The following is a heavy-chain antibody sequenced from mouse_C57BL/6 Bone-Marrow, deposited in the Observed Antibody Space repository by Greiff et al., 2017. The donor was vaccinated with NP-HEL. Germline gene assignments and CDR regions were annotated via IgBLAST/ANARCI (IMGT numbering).Heavy chain of an antibody. D-gene: IGHD1-1*01. J-gene: IGHJ2*01. V-gene: IGHV1-15*01. CDR2: IDPETGGT. CDR3: TPMTTVEADY. CDR1: GYTFTDYE. Sequence: VQLQQSGAELVRPGASVTLSCKASGYTFTDYEMHWVKQTPVHGLEWIGAIDPETGGTAYNQKFKGKAILTADKSSSTAYMELRSLTSEDSAVYYCTPMTTVEADYWGQGTTLTVSS.